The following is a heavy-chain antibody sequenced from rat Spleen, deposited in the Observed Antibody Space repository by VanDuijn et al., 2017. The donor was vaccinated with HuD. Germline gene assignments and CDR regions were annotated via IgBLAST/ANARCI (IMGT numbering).Heavy chain of an antibody. CDR1: GFTFSNSY. CDR2: ISTGGGST. J-gene: IGHJ4*01. Sequence: EVQLVESGGGLVQPGRSLKLSCAASGFTFSNSYMAWVRQAPTKGLEWVAYISTGGGSTYYRDSVKGRFTISRDNAKSTLYLQMDSLQSEDTATYYCARHGRGERTYYYVLDAWGQGASVTVSS. D-gene: IGHD4-3*01. CDR3: ARHGRGERTYYYVLDA. V-gene: IGHV5-27*01.